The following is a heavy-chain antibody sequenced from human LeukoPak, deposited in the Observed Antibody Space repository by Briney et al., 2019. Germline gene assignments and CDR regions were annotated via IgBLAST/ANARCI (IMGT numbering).Heavy chain of an antibody. V-gene: IGHV4-4*07. CDR2: IYTGGST. D-gene: IGHD6-19*01. J-gene: IGHJ4*01. CDR3: ARVGYSSGHDY. CDR1: VGSISTYY. Sequence: PSETLSLTCTVSVGSISTYYWSWIRQPAGKGLEWIGRIYTGGSTNYNPSLKSRVTMSLDTSKNQFSLKLNSVTAADTAVYYCARVGYSSGHDYWGQGTLVTVSS.